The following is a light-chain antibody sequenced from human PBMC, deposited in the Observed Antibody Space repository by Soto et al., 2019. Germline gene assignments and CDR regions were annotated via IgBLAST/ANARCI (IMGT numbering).Light chain of an antibody. CDR2: TAF. V-gene: IGKV1-39*01. CDR1: QGITSY. Sequence: DIQMTQSPPSLSASVGDRVTITCRASQGITSYLNWYQQKPGKVPKLLIYTAFNLQGGVPSRFSGSGTGPEFTLTISSLQPEDSATYFCQQSHSIPYTFGQGTKVQIK. J-gene: IGKJ2*01. CDR3: QQSHSIPYT.